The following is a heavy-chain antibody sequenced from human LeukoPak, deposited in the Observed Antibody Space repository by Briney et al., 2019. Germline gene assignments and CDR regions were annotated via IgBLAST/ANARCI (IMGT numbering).Heavy chain of an antibody. J-gene: IGHJ4*02. Sequence: ASVKVSCKASGYTFTGYYMHWVRQAPGQGLEWMGWINPNSGGTNYAQKFQGRVTMTRDTSISTAYMELSRLRSDDTAVYYCARDSNGDYYFDYWGQGTLATVSS. CDR3: ARDSNGDYYFDY. V-gene: IGHV1-2*02. CDR1: GYTFTGYY. CDR2: INPNSGGT. D-gene: IGHD4-17*01.